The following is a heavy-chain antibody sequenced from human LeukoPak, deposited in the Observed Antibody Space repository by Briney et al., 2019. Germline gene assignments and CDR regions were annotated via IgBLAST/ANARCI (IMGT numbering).Heavy chain of an antibody. J-gene: IGHJ4*02. V-gene: IGHV4-39*01. CDR2: IYYSGST. CDR3: ARRGRGGGYFDY. CDR1: GGSISSSSYY. D-gene: IGHD1-26*01. Sequence: SETLSLTCTVSGGSISSSSYYWGWIRQPPGKGLEWIGSIYYSGSTYYNPSLKSRVTISVDTSKNQFSLKLSSVTAADTAVYYCARRGRGGGYFDYWGQGTLVTVSS.